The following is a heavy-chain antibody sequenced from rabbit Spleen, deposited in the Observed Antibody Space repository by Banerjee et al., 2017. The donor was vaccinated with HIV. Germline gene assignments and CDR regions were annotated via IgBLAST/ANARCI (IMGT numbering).Heavy chain of an antibody. Sequence: QEQLVESGGGLVQPGGSLTLSCKASGFDFSTYSMSWVRQAPGKGLEWIGYIVPIFGVTYYANWVNGRFTISSHNAQNTLYLQLHSLTAADTATHFCARDLASVVGWNFSLWGPGTLVTVS. D-gene: IGHD3-1*01. J-gene: IGHJ4*01. CDR2: IVPIFGVT. V-gene: IGHV1S47*01. CDR3: ARDLASVVGWNFSL. CDR1: GFDFSTYS.